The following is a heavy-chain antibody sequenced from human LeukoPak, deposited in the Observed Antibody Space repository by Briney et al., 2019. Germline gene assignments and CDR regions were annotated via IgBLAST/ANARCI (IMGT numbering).Heavy chain of an antibody. CDR1: SGSISSSSYY. V-gene: IGHV4-39*07. CDR2: IYYSGST. Sequence: SEALSLTCTVSSGSISSSSYYWGWIRQPPGKGLEWIGSIYYSGSTYFNPSLKSRVTISVDTSKNQFSLKLSSVTAADTAVYYCARIAGEWELQFDYWGQGTLVTVSS. CDR3: ARIAGEWELQFDY. D-gene: IGHD1-26*01. J-gene: IGHJ4*02.